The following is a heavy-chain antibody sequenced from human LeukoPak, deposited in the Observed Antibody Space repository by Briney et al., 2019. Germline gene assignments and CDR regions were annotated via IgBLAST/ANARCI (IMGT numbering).Heavy chain of an antibody. J-gene: IGHJ4*02. CDR3: ARGASSSGYGY. CDR2: IKQDGSEK. V-gene: IGHV3-7*01. CDR1: GFTLSSYW. Sequence: PGGSLRLSCAASGFTLSSYWMSWVRPTPGKGLEWVANIKQDGSEKYYVDSVKGRFTISRDNAKNSLYLQMNSLRAEDTAVYYCARGASSSGYGYWGQGTLVTVSS. D-gene: IGHD3-22*01.